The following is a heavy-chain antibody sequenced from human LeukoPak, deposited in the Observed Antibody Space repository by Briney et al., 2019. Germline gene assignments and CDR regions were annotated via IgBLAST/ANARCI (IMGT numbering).Heavy chain of an antibody. CDR3: AKDSQTMVRGVYYFDY. CDR1: GFTFSSYA. V-gene: IGHV3-23*01. D-gene: IGHD3-10*01. Sequence: PGGSLRLSCAASGFTFSSYAMSWVRQAPGKGLEWVSAITNSGTDTYHADSVKGRFTISRDNSKNTLYLQMNSLRVEDTAVYYCAKDSQTMVRGVYYFDYWGQGTLVTVSS. J-gene: IGHJ4*02. CDR2: ITNSGTDT.